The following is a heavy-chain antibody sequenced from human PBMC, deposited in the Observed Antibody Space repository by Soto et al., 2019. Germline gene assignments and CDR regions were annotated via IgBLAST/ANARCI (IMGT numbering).Heavy chain of an antibody. CDR3: ARGLTYYDILTGYSPAGWFDP. V-gene: IGHV4-31*03. J-gene: IGHJ5*02. Sequence: PSETLSLTCTVSGGSISSGGYYWSWIRQHPGKGLEWIGYIYYSGSTYYNPSLKSRVTISVDTSKNQFSLKLSSVTAADTAVYYCARGLTYYDILTGYSPAGWFDPWGQGTLVTVSS. CDR2: IYYSGST. D-gene: IGHD3-9*01. CDR1: GGSISSGGYY.